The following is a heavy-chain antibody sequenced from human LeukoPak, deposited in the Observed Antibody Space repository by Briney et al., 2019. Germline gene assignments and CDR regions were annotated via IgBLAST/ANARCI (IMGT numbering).Heavy chain of an antibody. V-gene: IGHV3-74*01. J-gene: IGHJ4*02. CDR3: VRGTGGIFDS. D-gene: IGHD2-8*02. Sequence: PGGSLRLSCAASGFTFRSYWMHWVRQVPGKGLVWVSRINSDGSSTSHADSVKGRFTISRDNAKNTLYLQMSSLRAEDTAVYYCVRGTGGIFDSWGQGTLVTVSS. CDR2: INSDGSST. CDR1: GFTFRSYW.